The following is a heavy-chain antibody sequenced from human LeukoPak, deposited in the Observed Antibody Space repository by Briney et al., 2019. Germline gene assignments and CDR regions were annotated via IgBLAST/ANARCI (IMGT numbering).Heavy chain of an antibody. V-gene: IGHV3-23*01. CDR3: AKALPFVSSGDAFEI. CDR2: ISWNSGNT. CDR1: GFTFDNYN. D-gene: IGHD6-25*01. Sequence: AGGSLRLSCAASGFTFDNYNLHWVRQAPGKGLEWVSGISWNSGNTGYADSVKGRFTISRDNSKNTLYLQMNSLRAEDTAVYYCAKALPFVSSGDAFEIWGQGTMVTVSS. J-gene: IGHJ3*02.